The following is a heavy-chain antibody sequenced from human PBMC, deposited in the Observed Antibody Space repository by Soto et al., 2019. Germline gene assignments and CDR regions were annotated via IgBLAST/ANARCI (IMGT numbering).Heavy chain of an antibody. Sequence: LRLSCAASGFTFSSYSMNWVRQAPGKGLEWVSSISSSSSYIYYADSVKGRFTISRDNAKNSLYLQMNSLRAEDTAVYYCARGDLSYDFWSGYSSGLYYYYYYMDVWGKGTTVTVSS. J-gene: IGHJ6*03. V-gene: IGHV3-21*01. D-gene: IGHD3-3*01. CDR1: GFTFSSYS. CDR2: ISSSSSYI. CDR3: ARGDLSYDFWSGYSSGLYYYYYYMDV.